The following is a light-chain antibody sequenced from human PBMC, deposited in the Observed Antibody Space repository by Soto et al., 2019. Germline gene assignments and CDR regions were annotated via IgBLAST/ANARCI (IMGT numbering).Light chain of an antibody. CDR1: QSVSSN. V-gene: IGKV3-15*01. CDR2: DAS. CDR3: QQYIKWHIT. Sequence: EIVMTQSPGTLSVSPGERATLSCRASQSVSSNLAWYQQKHGQAPRLLISDASTRATGIPARFSGSGSGTEFTLTVSSLQSEDFAVYYCQQYIKWHITFGQGTRLEIK. J-gene: IGKJ5*01.